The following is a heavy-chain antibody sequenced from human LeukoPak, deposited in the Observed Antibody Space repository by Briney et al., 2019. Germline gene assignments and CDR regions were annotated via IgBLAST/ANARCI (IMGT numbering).Heavy chain of an antibody. CDR2: INNDGSFT. CDR3: ARDPSATAGYFDF. J-gene: IGHJ4*02. D-gene: IGHD5-18*01. CDR1: GFTFSSYW. V-gene: IGHV3-74*01. Sequence: GGSLRPSCAASGFTFSSYWMHWVRQAPGKGLVWVSRINNDGSFTSYADSVKGRSTISRDNAKNTLYLQVNSLRAEDTAVYFCARDPSATAGYFDFRGQGTLVTVSS.